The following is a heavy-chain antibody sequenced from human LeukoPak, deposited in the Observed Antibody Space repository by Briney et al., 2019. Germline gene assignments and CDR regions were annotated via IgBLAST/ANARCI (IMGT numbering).Heavy chain of an antibody. V-gene: IGHV4-34*01. D-gene: IGHD2-2*01. Sequence: KPSETLSLTCAVYGGSFSGYYWSWIRQPPGKGLEWIGEINHSGSTNYNPSLKSRVTISVDTSKNQFSLKLSSVTAADTAAYYCARGARGVVPAAIPDEYYYYYYMDVWGKGTAVTVSS. CDR1: GGSFSGYY. CDR2: INHSGST. J-gene: IGHJ6*03. CDR3: ARGARGVVPAAIPDEYYYYYYMDV.